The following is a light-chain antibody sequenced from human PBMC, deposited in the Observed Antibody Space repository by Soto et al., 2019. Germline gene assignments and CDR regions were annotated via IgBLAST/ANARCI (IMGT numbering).Light chain of an antibody. J-gene: IGKJ5*01. CDR3: LQHNTYTLT. V-gene: IGKV1-17*01. CDR1: QGIRND. CDR2: AAS. Sequence: DIQMTQSPSSLSASVGDRVTITCRASQGIRNDLGWIQQKPGKAPKRLIHAASSLQSGVPSRLSGRGSGTEFTLTIRSLQAVDFAISDCLQHNTYTLTFGQGMRLEIK.